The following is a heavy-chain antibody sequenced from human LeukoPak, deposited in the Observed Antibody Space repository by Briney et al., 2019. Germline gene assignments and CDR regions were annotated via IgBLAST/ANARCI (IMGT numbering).Heavy chain of an antibody. J-gene: IGHJ4*02. D-gene: IGHD5-24*01. CDR2: IIPIFGTA. CDR3: ASDRGDGYNLGY. V-gene: IGHV1-69*13. Sequence: SVKVSCKASGGTFSSYAISWVRQAPGQGLEWMGGIIPIFGTANYAQKFQGGVTITADESTSTAYMELSSLRSEDTAVYYCASDRGDGYNLGYWGQGTLVTVSS. CDR1: GGTFSSYA.